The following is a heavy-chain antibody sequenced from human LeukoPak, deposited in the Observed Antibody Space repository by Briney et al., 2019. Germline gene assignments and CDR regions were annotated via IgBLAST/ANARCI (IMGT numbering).Heavy chain of an antibody. Sequence: GESLKISCRGSGYSFTSYWIGWVRQMPGKGLEWMGIIYPGDSDTRYSPSFQGQVTISADKSISTAYLQWSSLKASDTAMYYCARRDSSSWGLMDVWGKGTTVTISS. J-gene: IGHJ6*03. D-gene: IGHD6-13*01. CDR2: IYPGDSDT. CDR3: ARRDSSSWGLMDV. V-gene: IGHV5-51*01. CDR1: GYSFTSYW.